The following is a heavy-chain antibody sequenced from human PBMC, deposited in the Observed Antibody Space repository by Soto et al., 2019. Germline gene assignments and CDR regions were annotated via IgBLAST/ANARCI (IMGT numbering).Heavy chain of an antibody. Sequence: QVQLVQSGAEVKKPGSSVKVSCKASGGTFSSYAISWVRQAPGQGLEWMGGIIPIFGAANYAQKFQGRVTITADESTSTAYMELSSLRSEDTAVYYCARGPLSRPGGLLLPVGAFDIWGQGTMVTVSS. J-gene: IGHJ3*02. CDR3: ARGPLSRPGGLLLPVGAFDI. CDR1: GGTFSSYA. V-gene: IGHV1-69*01. CDR2: IIPIFGAA. D-gene: IGHD3-22*01.